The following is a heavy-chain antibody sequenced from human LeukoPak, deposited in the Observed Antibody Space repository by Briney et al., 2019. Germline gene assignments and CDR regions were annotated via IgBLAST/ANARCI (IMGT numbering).Heavy chain of an antibody. CDR3: ARGSAYYYDNSGPKFYYDY. CDR1: GGSFSGYY. Sequence: SETLSLTCAVYGGSFSGYYWSWIRQPPGKWLEWIGEINHSGSTNYNPSLKSRVTISVDTSKNQFSLKLSSVTAADTAVYYCARGSAYYYDNSGPKFYYDYWGQGIPVTISS. D-gene: IGHD3-22*01. V-gene: IGHV4-34*01. J-gene: IGHJ4*02. CDR2: INHSGST.